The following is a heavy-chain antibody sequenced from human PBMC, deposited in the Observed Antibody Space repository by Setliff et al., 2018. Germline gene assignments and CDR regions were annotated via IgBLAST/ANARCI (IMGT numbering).Heavy chain of an antibody. CDR3: ARGRNIAARLLDS. V-gene: IGHV4-34*01. J-gene: IGHJ4*02. Sequence: LSLTCAAYGGTFSDYYWTWIRQPPGKGLEWIGEINHRGSTNYNPSLKSRATISIDTSKDQFSLKLISRSAADTAVYFCARGRNIAARLLDSWGQGALVTVSS. CDR2: INHRGST. D-gene: IGHD6-6*01. CDR1: GGTFSDYY.